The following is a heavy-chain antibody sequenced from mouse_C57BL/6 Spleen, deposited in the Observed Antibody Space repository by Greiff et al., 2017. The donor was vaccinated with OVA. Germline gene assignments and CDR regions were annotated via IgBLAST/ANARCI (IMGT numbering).Heavy chain of an antibody. Sequence: EVKVVESEGGLVQPGSSMKLSCTASGFTFSDYYMAWVRQVPEKGLEWVANINYDGSSTYYLDSLKSRFIISRDNAKNILYLQMSSLKSEDTATYYCARGYDYELDAMDYWGQGTSVTVSS. CDR3: ARGYDYELDAMDY. J-gene: IGHJ4*01. CDR1: GFTFSDYY. V-gene: IGHV5-16*01. CDR2: INYDGSST. D-gene: IGHD2-4*01.